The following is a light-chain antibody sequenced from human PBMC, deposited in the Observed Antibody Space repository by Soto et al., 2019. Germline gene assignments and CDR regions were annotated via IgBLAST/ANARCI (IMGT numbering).Light chain of an antibody. V-gene: IGKV1-27*01. CDR1: PGTSNS. Sequence: ETQMTQSPPSLSASVGDRGTITCRAGPGTSNSLAWYQQKPGKVPNLLSYAASTLQSGVPSRFSGSTSGTDFNLTISSLQPADVATCYCQKYYIAALTFGGGTKVEI. J-gene: IGKJ4*01. CDR2: AAS. CDR3: QKYYIAALT.